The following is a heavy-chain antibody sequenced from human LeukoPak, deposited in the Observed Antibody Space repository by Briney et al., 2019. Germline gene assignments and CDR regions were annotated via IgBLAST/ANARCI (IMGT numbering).Heavy chain of an antibody. CDR3: ARIVVVPAAPSAGAFDI. Sequence: SETLSLTCTVSGGSISSGGYYWSWIRQHPGKGLEWIGYIYYSGNTYYNPSLKSRVTISVDTSKNQFSLKLSSVTAADTAVYYCARIVVVPAAPSAGAFDIWGQGTMVTVSS. J-gene: IGHJ3*02. D-gene: IGHD2-2*01. CDR2: IYYSGNT. V-gene: IGHV4-31*03. CDR1: GGSISSGGYY.